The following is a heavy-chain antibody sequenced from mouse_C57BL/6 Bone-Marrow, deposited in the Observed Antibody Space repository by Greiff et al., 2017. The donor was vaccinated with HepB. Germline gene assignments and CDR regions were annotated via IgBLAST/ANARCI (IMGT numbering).Heavy chain of an antibody. V-gene: IGHV8-8*01. Sequence: QVTLKESGPGTLQPSQTLCLTCSFSGFSLSTFGMGVGWIRQPSGKGLEWLAHICWDDDKYYNPALKSRLTISKDTSKNQVFLKIANVDTADTATYYWSRIFPHYYGTDYYAMDYWGQGTSVTVSS. CDR3: SRIFPHYYGTDYYAMDY. CDR2: ICWDDDK. CDR1: GFSLSTFGMG. J-gene: IGHJ4*01. D-gene: IGHD1-1*01.